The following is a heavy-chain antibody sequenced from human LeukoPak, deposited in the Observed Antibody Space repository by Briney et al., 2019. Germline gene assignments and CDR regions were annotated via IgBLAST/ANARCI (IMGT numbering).Heavy chain of an antibody. V-gene: IGHV3-21*01. D-gene: IGHD2-2*02. CDR3: ATYPGRARVDV. CDR1: GASVSTNY. J-gene: IGHJ6*02. Sequence: PGGCLCLSCVAAGASVSTNYISWVRQAPGRGLEWVSPMSSSSSYKYYADSGEGRFTISRNNANNSMFLKMNSLRAEDTAVYYCATYPGRARVDVWGQGTTVTVSS. CDR2: MSSSSSYK.